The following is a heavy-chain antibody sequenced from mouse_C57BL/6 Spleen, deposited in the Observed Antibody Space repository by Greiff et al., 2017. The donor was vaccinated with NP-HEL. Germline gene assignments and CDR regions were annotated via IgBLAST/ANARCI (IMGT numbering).Heavy chain of an antibody. J-gene: IGHJ4*01. Sequence: QVQLQQPGAELVMPGASVKLSCKASGYTFTSYWMHWVKQRPGQGLEWIGEIDPSDSYTNYNQKFKGKSTLTVDKSSSPAYMQLSSLTSEDSSVFYGERAESYYYGSSYRAMDYWGQGTSVTVSS. CDR1: GYTFTSYW. CDR3: ERAESYYYGSSYRAMDY. CDR2: IDPSDSYT. D-gene: IGHD1-1*01. V-gene: IGHV1-69*01.